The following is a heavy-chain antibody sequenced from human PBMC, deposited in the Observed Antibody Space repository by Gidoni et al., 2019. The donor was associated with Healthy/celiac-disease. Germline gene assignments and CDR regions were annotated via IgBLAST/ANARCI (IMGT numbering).Heavy chain of an antibody. CDR3: ARVKIDIEGYYGMDV. Sequence: QVQLQESGPGLVKPSETLSLTCTVSGGSISSYYWSWIRQPPGKGLEWIGYIYYSGSTNYNPSLKSRVTISVDTSKNQFSLKLSSVTAADTAVYYCARVKIDIEGYYGMDVWGQGTTVTVSS. V-gene: IGHV4-59*08. D-gene: IGHD5-12*01. J-gene: IGHJ6*02. CDR1: GGSISSYY. CDR2: IYYSGST.